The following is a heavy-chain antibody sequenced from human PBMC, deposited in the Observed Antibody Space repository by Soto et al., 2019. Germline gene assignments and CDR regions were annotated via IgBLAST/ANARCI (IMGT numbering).Heavy chain of an antibody. CDR3: ARGVRDRYSSGWDVEDFDY. CDR1: GYTFTSYG. Sequence: QVQLVQSGAEVKKPGASVKVSCKASGYTFTSYGISWVRQAPGQGLEWMGWISAYNGNTNYAQKLQGRVTMTTDTSTSTAYMELRRLRSDDTAVYYCARGVRDRYSSGWDVEDFDYWGQGTLVTVSS. V-gene: IGHV1-18*01. CDR2: ISAYNGNT. D-gene: IGHD6-19*01. J-gene: IGHJ4*02.